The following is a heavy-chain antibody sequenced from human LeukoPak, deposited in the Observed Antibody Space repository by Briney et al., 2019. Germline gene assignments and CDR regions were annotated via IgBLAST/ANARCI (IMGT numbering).Heavy chain of an antibody. V-gene: IGHV1-69*02. CDR3: ARPGIYYYYYLDV. Sequence: SVKVSCKASAGTFSSYTISWVRQAAGQGLEWMGKIIPIHGIANNAQKCQGRVTITADNSTSTAYMELSSLRAEDTAVYYCARPGIYYYYYLDVWRKGTTVTVSS. CDR2: IIPIHGIA. D-gene: IGHD3-10*01. CDR1: AGTFSSYT. J-gene: IGHJ6*03.